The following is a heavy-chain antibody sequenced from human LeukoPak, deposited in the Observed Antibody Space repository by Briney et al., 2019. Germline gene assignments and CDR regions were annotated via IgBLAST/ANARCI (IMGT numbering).Heavy chain of an antibody. CDR2: IKTDGSDK. V-gene: IGHV3-7*01. D-gene: IGHD3-3*01. J-gene: IGHJ4*02. CDR3: AHYDFWSGYSFGC. CDR1: GFTFTRVW. Sequence: GGSLRLSCAASGFTFTRVWMSWVRKAPGKGLEWVANIKTDGSDKYYADSVKGRFTISRDNAKNSLYLQMNSLGVEDTAVYYCAHYDFWSGYSFGCWGQGTLVTVSS.